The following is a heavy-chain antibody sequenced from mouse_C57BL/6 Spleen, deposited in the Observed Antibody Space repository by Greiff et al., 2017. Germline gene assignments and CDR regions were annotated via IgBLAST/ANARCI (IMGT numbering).Heavy chain of an antibody. CDR1: GYSFTGYY. V-gene: IGHV1-42*01. J-gene: IGHJ2*01. CDR3: ARWANWDEDGY. Sequence: EVQLQQPGPELVKPGASVKISCKASGYSFTGYYMNWVKQSPEKSLEWIGEINPSTGGTTYNQKFKAKATLTVDKSSSTAYMQLKSLTSEDSAVYYCARWANWDEDGYWGQGTTLTVSS. D-gene: IGHD4-1*01. CDR2: INPSTGGT.